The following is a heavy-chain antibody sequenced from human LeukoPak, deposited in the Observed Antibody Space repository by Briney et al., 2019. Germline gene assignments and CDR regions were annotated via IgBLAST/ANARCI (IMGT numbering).Heavy chain of an antibody. Sequence: GGSLRLSCAASEFTFSSSSINCVRQAPGKGLEWVSSISSIRSYIYYADSVKGRFTISRDNAKNSLYLQMNSLRAEDTAVYYCVILRGGYNTSLGPFDFWGQGTLVTVSS. CDR3: VILRGGYNTSLGPFDF. CDR2: ISSIRSYI. V-gene: IGHV3-21*01. D-gene: IGHD5-18*01. CDR1: EFTFSSSS. J-gene: IGHJ4*02.